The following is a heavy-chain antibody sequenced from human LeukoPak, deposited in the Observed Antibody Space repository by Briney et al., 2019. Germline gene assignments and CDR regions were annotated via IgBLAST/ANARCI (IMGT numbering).Heavy chain of an antibody. CDR2: ISSSGSTI. CDR3: TRDHVGATVEFDS. D-gene: IGHD1-26*01. Sequence: GGSLRLSCAASGFTFSSYSMNWVRQAPGKGLEWVSYISSSGSTIYCADSVKGRFTISRDDAKNSLYLQMDSLRAEDTAVYYCTRDHVGATVEFDSWGQGTLVTVSS. CDR1: GFTFSSYS. J-gene: IGHJ4*02. V-gene: IGHV3-48*04.